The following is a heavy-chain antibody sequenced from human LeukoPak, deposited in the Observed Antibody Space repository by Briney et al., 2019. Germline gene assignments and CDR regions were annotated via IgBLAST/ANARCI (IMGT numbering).Heavy chain of an antibody. CDR2: INPNSGGT. V-gene: IGHV1-2*02. J-gene: IGHJ4*02. Sequence: GASVKVSCKASGYTFTDYYMHWVRQAPGQGLEWMGWINPNSGGTNYAQKFQGRVTMTRDTSISTAYMELTRLTSDDTAVYYCAREDLNWGLGFDSWGQGTLVTVSS. D-gene: IGHD7-27*01. CDR3: AREDLNWGLGFDS. CDR1: GYTFTDYY.